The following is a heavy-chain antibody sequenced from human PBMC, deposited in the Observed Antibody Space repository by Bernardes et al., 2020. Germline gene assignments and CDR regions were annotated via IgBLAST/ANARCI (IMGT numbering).Heavy chain of an antibody. J-gene: IGHJ3*02. D-gene: IGHD3-9*01. CDR2: IYYSGST. CDR1: GGSISSYY. V-gene: IGHV4-59*01. CDR3: ARTRYYDILTGYHPHAFDI. Sequence: SEPLSLTCTVSGGSISSYYWSWIRKPTGKGLEWIGYIYYSGSTNYNPSLKSRVTISVDTSKNQFSLKLSSVTAADTAVYYCARTRYYDILTGYHPHAFDIWGQGTMVTVSS.